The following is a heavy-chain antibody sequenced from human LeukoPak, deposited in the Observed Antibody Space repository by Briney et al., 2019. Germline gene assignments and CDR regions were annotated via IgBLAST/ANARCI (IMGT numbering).Heavy chain of an antibody. Sequence: GGSLRLSCAASGFTFSNYDIHWVRQAPGKGLEWVAVISYDGSNKKFADSVKGRFTASRDNSKNILYLQMNGLRAEDTAVYYCAKEVGHNYYYYGMDVWGQGTTVTVSS. CDR2: ISYDGSNK. CDR3: AKEVGHNYYYYGMDV. D-gene: IGHD1-26*01. V-gene: IGHV3-30*18. CDR1: GFTFSNYD. J-gene: IGHJ6*02.